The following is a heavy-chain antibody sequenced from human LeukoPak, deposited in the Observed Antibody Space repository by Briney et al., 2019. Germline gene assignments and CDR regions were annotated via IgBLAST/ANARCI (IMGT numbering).Heavy chain of an antibody. D-gene: IGHD3-22*01. V-gene: IGHV1-46*01. CDR3: ARAWCTNGVCQYYYDSSGYYSYAFDI. CDR2: INPSGGST. Sequence: ASVKVSCKASGYTFTSYYMHWVRQAPGQGLEWMGIINPSGGSTSYAQKFQGRVTITRDTSTSTVYMELSSLRSEDTAVYYCARAWCTNGVCQYYYDSSGYYSYAFDIWGQGTMVTVSS. CDR1: GYTFTSYY. J-gene: IGHJ3*02.